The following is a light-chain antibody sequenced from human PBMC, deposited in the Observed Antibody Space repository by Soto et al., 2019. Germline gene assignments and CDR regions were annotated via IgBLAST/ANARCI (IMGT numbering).Light chain of an antibody. Sequence: DIQMTQSPSSLSSSVGDRVTIACRASQGIRDDLGWCHQKPGKAPNRLIYDASILQSGVSSRFSGSGSGTEFTLTISSLQPDDLESYYCQETNYQTFGQGTKLEIK. CDR1: QGIRDD. V-gene: IGKV1-17*01. J-gene: IGKJ2*01. CDR2: DAS. CDR3: QETNYQT.